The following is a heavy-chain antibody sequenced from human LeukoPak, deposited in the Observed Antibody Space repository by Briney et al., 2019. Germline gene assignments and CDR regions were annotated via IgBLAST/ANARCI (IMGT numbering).Heavy chain of an antibody. V-gene: IGHV4-61*01. D-gene: IGHD3-22*01. CDR3: ARYYDRSGYWSTPHFDY. CDR1: GDSVSGISFY. CDR2: IQYSGST. Sequence: SETLSLTCTVSGDSVSGISFYWSWIRQPPGKGLQYIGYIQYSGSTNYNPSLKSRVTISVDTSKNQFSLKLSSVAAADTAVYYCARYYDRSGYWSTPHFDYWGQGTLVTVSS. J-gene: IGHJ4*02.